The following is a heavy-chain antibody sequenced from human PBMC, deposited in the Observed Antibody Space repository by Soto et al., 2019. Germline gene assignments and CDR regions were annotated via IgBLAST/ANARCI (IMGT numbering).Heavy chain of an antibody. V-gene: IGHV4-30-4*08. CDR3: ARGRYCLTGRCFPNWFDS. D-gene: IGHD7-27*01. CDR2: IYKSAPT. Sequence: SETMDLTRTVSGGSSSSGGYYWTWIRQHPGKGLEYIGCIYKSAPTYYNPSFESRVAISVDTSKSQFSLNVTSVTAADTAVYFCARGRYCLTGRCFPNWFDSWGQGALVTVSS. CDR1: GGSSSSGGYY. J-gene: IGHJ5*01.